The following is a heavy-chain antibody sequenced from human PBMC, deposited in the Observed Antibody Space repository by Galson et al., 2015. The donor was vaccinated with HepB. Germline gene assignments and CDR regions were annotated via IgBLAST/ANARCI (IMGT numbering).Heavy chain of an antibody. D-gene: IGHD3-10*01. CDR3: ARAYGAKGKYCFDY. Sequence: SLRLSCAASGYIFSSFAMTWVRQAPGKGLEWVAAISGSGGSTYSADSVKGRFIISRESSQTTLYLQMNSLRAEDTAVYYCARAYGAKGKYCFDYWGRGTLVTVSS. CDR2: ISGSGGST. V-gene: IGHV3-23*01. CDR1: GYIFSSFA. J-gene: IGHJ4*02.